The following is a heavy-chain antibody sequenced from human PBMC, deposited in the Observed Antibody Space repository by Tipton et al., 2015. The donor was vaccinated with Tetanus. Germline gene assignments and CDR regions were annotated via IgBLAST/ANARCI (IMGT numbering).Heavy chain of an antibody. J-gene: IGHJ4*02. V-gene: IGHV3-7*01. CDR1: GFTFTNYV. CDR3: VRDLNWGSGY. Sequence: SLRLSCAASGFTFTNYVMTWVRQAPGKGLEWVANINLDGSREDYVDSVKGRFTISRDNAKNSLYLQMSSLRAEDTALYYRVRDLNWGSGYWGQGTLVTVSS. CDR2: INLDGSRE. D-gene: IGHD7-27*01.